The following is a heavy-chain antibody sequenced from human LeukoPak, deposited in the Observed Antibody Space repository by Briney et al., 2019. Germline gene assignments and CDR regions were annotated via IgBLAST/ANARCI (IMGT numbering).Heavy chain of an antibody. CDR3: AKGGYCSATRCYVGKGMDD. CDR2: ISHDGVDK. J-gene: IGHJ4*02. Sequence: GGSLRLSCAASGLTFDTYGMHWVRQAPGKGLEWVAVISHDGVDKYADSVKGRFTISRDNSKNTVSLQVNSLRAEDTAAYYCAKGGYCSATRCYVGKGMDDWGQGTLVTVSS. CDR1: GLTFDTYG. D-gene: IGHD2-2*01. V-gene: IGHV3-30*18.